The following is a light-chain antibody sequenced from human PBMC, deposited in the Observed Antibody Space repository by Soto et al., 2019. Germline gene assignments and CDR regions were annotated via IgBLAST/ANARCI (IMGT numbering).Light chain of an antibody. CDR2: QDI. CDR1: SGSIASRY. J-gene: IGLJ2*01. CDR3: QSYDYKNHAV. Sequence: NFMLTQPHSVSESPGKTVIISCTRSSGSIASRYVQWYQQRPGSAPTTVLYQDIQRPSGVPDRFSGSIDTSSNSASLVISGLKTEDEADYYCQSYDYKNHAVFGGGTKLTVL. V-gene: IGLV6-57*04.